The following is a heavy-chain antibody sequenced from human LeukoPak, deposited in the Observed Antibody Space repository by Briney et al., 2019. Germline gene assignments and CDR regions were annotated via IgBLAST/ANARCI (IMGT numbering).Heavy chain of an antibody. J-gene: IGHJ4*02. CDR3: AKPLSPRGLVVPAAIGY. D-gene: IGHD2-2*01. CDR2: ISGSGGST. V-gene: IGHV3-23*01. Sequence: GGSLRLSCAASGFTFSSYGMHWVRQAPGKGLEWVSAISGSGGSTYYADSVKGRFTISRDNSKNTLYLQMNSLRAEDTAVYYCAKPLSPRGLVVPAAIGYWGQGTLVTVSS. CDR1: GFTFSSYG.